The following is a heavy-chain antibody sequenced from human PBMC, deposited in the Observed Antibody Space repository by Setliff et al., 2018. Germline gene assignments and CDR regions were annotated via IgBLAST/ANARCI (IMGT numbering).Heavy chain of an antibody. J-gene: IGHJ6*02. CDR1: GYIFTSYY. CDR3: ARERAYYYGSGSYYYHPGMDD. Sequence: ASVKVSCKASGYIFTSYYMHWVRQAPGQGLEWMGIINPSGGSTGYAQKFQGRVTMTRDTSTSTVYMKLSSLRSEDTAVYYCARERAYYYGSGSYYYHPGMDDWGQGTTVTVSS. D-gene: IGHD3-10*01. CDR2: INPSGGST. V-gene: IGHV1-46*01.